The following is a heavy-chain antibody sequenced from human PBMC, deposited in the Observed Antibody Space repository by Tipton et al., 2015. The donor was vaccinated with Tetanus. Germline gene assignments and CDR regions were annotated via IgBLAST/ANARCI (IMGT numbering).Heavy chain of an antibody. J-gene: IGHJ6*02. D-gene: IGHD6-13*01. CDR3: ARSALEQQPLHYGMDV. Sequence: TLSLTCTVSGGSISSGGYYWSWIRQHPGKGLEWIGYIYYSGSTYYNPSLKSRVTISVDTSKNQFSLKLSSVTAADTAVYYCARSALEQQPLHYGMDVWGQGTTVTVSS. CDR1: GGSISSGGYY. V-gene: IGHV4-31*03. CDR2: IYYSGST.